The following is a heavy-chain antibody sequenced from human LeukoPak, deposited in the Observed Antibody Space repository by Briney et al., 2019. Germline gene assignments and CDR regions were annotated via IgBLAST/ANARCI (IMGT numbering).Heavy chain of an antibody. CDR1: GFTFSSYG. V-gene: IGHV3-30*18. CDR3: AQELPSKSTKPFGY. Sequence: PGGSLRLSCAASGFTFSSYGMHWVRQAPGKGLEWVAVISYDGSNKYYADSVKGRFTISRDDSKNTLYLQMNSLRAEDTAVYYCAQELPSKSTKPFGYWGQGTLVTVSS. CDR2: ISYDGSNK. J-gene: IGHJ4*02.